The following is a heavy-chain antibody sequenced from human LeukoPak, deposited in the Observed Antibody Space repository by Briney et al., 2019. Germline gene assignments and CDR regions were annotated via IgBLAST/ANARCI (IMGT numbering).Heavy chain of an antibody. J-gene: IGHJ4*02. D-gene: IGHD6-13*01. Sequence: GGSLRLSCAASGFTFSSYAMSWVRQAPGKGLEWVSAISGSGGSTYYADSVKGRFTISSDNSKNTLYLQMNSLRAEDTAVYYCAKDRAAAGTFDYWGQGTLVTVSS. CDR2: ISGSGGST. V-gene: IGHV3-23*01. CDR3: AKDRAAAGTFDY. CDR1: GFTFSSYA.